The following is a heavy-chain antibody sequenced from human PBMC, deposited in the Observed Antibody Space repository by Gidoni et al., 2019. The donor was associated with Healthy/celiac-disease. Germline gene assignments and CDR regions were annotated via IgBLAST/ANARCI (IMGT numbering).Heavy chain of an antibody. V-gene: IGHV3-23*04. CDR3: AKDAPHSGSPV. CDR1: GCTFSSYA. Sequence: EVQLVASGGGLVQPGGALRLSCAASGCTFSSYAMGWVRQAPGQGLEWVSAISGSGGSTYYADSVKGRFTISRDNSKNTLSLQMNSLRAEDTAVSYCAKDAPHSGSPVWGQGTLVTVSS. J-gene: IGHJ4*02. D-gene: IGHD1-26*01. CDR2: ISGSGGST.